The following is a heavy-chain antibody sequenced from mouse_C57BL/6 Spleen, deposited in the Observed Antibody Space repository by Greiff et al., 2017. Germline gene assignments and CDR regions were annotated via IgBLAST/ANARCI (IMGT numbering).Heavy chain of an antibody. CDR1: GFTFSDAW. J-gene: IGHJ4*01. V-gene: IGHV6-6*01. CDR2: IGNKANNHAT. Sequence: EVNLVESGGGLVQPGGSMKLSCAASGFTFSDAWMDWVRQSPEKGLEWVAEIGNKANNHATYYAESVKGRFTISRDDSKSSVYLQMNSLCADDTGIYYCTGYAMDYWGQGTSVTVSS. CDR3: TGYAMDY.